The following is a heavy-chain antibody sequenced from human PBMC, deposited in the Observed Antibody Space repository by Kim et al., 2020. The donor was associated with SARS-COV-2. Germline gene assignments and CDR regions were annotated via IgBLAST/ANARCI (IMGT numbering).Heavy chain of an antibody. Sequence: SVKVSCKASGGTFSSYAISWVRQAPGQGLEWMGGIIPIFGTANYAQKFQGRVTITADESTSTAYMELSSLRSEDTAVYYCARESLYYYDSSGYYPFDYWGQGTLVTVSS. V-gene: IGHV1-69*13. CDR3: ARESLYYYDSSGYYPFDY. CDR2: IIPIFGTA. D-gene: IGHD3-22*01. CDR1: GGTFSSYA. J-gene: IGHJ4*02.